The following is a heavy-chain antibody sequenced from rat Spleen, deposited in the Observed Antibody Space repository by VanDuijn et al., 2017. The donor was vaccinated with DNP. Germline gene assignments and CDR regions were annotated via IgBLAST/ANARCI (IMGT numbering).Heavy chain of an antibody. D-gene: IGHD1-2*01. CDR2: VRRNGDT. CDR1: GFSLPMYH. CDR3: ARHYTY. J-gene: IGHJ2*01. V-gene: IGHV2-32*01. Sequence: QVQLKESGPGLVQPSQTLSLTCTVSGFSLPMYHVQWVRQSPGKGLEWMGVVRRNGDTSYNSVLKSRLSISRDTSKCQVFLKMKSYQTRDEASYVCARHYTYWGQGVMVPVSS.